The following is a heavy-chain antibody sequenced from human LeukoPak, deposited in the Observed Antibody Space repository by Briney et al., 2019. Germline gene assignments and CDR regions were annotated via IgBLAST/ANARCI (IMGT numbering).Heavy chain of an antibody. CDR1: GFTFSNAW. CDR2: ISSSSSYI. D-gene: IGHD6-13*01. J-gene: IGHJ6*02. Sequence: PGGSLRLSCAASGFTFSNAWMSWVRQAPGKGLEWVSSISSSSSYIYYADSVKGRFTISRDNAKNSLYLQMNSLRAEDTAVYYCARDVGPAAAGTIYGMDVWGQGTTVTVSS. V-gene: IGHV3-21*01. CDR3: ARDVGPAAAGTIYGMDV.